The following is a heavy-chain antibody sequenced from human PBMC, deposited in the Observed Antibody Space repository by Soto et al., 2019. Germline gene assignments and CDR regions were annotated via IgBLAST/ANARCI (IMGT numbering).Heavy chain of an antibody. D-gene: IGHD3-9*01. Sequence: VQLLQRGAGLLRPSETLSLTCAIIDGSFRGYHWTWIRQSPRKGLEWIGEIDHSETTTYNPSLKSAVTLSVAAFLKEFSLRLHFVTAAGTEVYFCRRGRVTARPIDFDVCGPGSLASVSS. CDR1: DGSFRGYH. CDR3: RRGRVTARPIDFDV. CDR2: IDHSETT. J-gene: IGHJ1*01. V-gene: IGHV4-34*02.